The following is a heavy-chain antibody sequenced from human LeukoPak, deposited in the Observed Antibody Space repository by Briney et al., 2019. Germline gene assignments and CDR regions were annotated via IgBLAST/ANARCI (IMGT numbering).Heavy chain of an antibody. CDR1: GFTFSSYA. V-gene: IGHV3-23*01. J-gene: IGHJ4*02. CDR3: ARLQWLQTGRDFLDY. D-gene: IGHD6-19*01. CDR2: ISGSGGST. Sequence: GSLRLSCAASGFTFSSYAMSWVRQAPGKGLEWVSAISGSGGSTYYADSVKGRFTISRDNAKNSLDLQMNSLRVEDTAVYYCARLQWLQTGRDFLDYWGQGTLVTVSS.